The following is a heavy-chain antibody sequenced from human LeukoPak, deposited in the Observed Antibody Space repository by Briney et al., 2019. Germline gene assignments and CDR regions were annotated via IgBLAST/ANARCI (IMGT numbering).Heavy chain of an antibody. V-gene: IGHV3-23*01. CDR1: GFTFSSYA. CDR3: ANEEVPNDY. J-gene: IGHJ4*02. CDR2: ISISGDTT. Sequence: GGSLRLSCAASGFTFSSYAMSWVRQAPGKGLEWVSGISISGDTTYYADVVQGRFTISRDNSKNTVYLLMDNLRVEDTAVYYCANEEVPNDYWGQGTLVSVSS. D-gene: IGHD4/OR15-4a*01.